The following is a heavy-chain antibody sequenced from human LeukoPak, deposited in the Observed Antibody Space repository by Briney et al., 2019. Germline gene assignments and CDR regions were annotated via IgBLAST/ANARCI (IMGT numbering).Heavy chain of an antibody. CDR3: ARESIVVVPTTMDDASDI. D-gene: IGHD2-2*01. CDR2: IKQDGSEQ. CDR1: GFTFSNAW. V-gene: IGHV3-7*01. J-gene: IGHJ3*02. Sequence: GGSLRLSCAASGFTFSNAWMSWVRQAPGKGLEWVANIKQDGSEQFYLDSVKGRFTISRDNAKNALYLQMHSLRVEDTAVYYCARESIVVVPTTMDDASDIWGQGTMVTVSS.